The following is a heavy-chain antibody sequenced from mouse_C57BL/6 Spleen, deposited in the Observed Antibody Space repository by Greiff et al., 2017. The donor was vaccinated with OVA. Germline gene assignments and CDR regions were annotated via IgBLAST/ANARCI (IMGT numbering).Heavy chain of an antibody. V-gene: IGHV1-69*01. CDR2: IDPSDSYT. J-gene: IGHJ3*01. CDR3: ARHDSSGYPFFAY. CDR1: GYTFTSYW. D-gene: IGHD3-2*02. Sequence: QVQLQQPGAELVMPGASVKLSCKASGYTFTSYWMHWVKQRPGQGLEWIGEIDPSDSYTNYNQKFKGKSTLTVDKSSSTAYMQLSSLTSEDSAVYYCARHDSSGYPFFAYWGQGTLVTVSA.